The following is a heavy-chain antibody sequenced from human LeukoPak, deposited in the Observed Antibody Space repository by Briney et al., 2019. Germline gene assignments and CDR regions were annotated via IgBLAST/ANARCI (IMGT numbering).Heavy chain of an antibody. CDR3: ARVVRPEDAFDI. CDR2: IGTAGDT. V-gene: IGHV3-13*01. J-gene: IGHJ3*02. Sequence: GGSLRLSCAASGFTFSSYDMHWVRQATGKGLEWVSAIGTAGDTYYPGSVKGRFTISRENAKNSLYLQMNSLRAGDTAVYYCARVVRPEDAFDIWGQGTMVTVSS. CDR1: GFTFSSYD.